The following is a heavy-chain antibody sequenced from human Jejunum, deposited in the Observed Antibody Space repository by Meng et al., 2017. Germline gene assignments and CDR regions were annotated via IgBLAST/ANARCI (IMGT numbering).Heavy chain of an antibody. CDR3: GTGSAYDI. Sequence: GGSLRLSCAASGFTFSNSYMSWVRQAPGKGLEWVGRIKRKSDGGTTDYAAPVKGRFTISRDDSENALFLQMNNLKTEDTAVYYCGTGSAYDIWGQGTMVTVSS. J-gene: IGHJ3*02. CDR1: GFTFSNSY. V-gene: IGHV3-15*01. D-gene: IGHD3/OR15-3a*01. CDR2: IKRKSDGGTT.